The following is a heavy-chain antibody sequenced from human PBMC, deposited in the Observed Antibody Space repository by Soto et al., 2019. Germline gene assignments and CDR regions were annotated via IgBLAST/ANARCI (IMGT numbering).Heavy chain of an antibody. Sequence: SVKVSCKASGGTFISYAIIWVRQAPGQGLEWMGGIIPIFGTANYAQKFQGRVTITADKSTSTAYMELSSLRSEDTAVYYCARDLRYYDSSGYPPAYYGMDVWGQGTTVTVSS. D-gene: IGHD3-22*01. CDR1: GGTFISYA. J-gene: IGHJ6*02. CDR2: IIPIFGTA. CDR3: ARDLRYYDSSGYPPAYYGMDV. V-gene: IGHV1-69*06.